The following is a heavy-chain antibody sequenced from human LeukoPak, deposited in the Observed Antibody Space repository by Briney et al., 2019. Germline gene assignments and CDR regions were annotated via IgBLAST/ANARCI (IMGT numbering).Heavy chain of an antibody. V-gene: IGHV3-21*01. D-gene: IGHD3-16*01. CDR2: ISSSSSYI. J-gene: IGHJ4*02. Sequence: PGGSLRLSCAASGFTLSSYSMNWVRQAPGKGLEWVSSISSSSSYIYYADSVKGRFTISRDNAKNSLYLQMNSLRAEDTAVYYCARDWGRKRGDYDYWGQGTLVTVSS. CDR3: ARDWGRKRGDYDY. CDR1: GFTLSSYS.